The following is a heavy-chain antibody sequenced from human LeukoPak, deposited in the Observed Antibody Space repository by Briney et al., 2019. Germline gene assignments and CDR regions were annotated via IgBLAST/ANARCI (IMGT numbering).Heavy chain of an antibody. CDR2: IYHSGST. Sequence: SETLSLTCAVSGYSISSGYYWGWIRQPTGKGLEWIGSIYHSGSTYYNPSLKSRVTISVDTSKNQFSLKLSSVTAADTAVYYCARRGIAVAGDFDYWGQGTLVTVSS. V-gene: IGHV4-38-2*01. CDR3: ARRGIAVAGDFDY. CDR1: GYSISSGYY. D-gene: IGHD6-19*01. J-gene: IGHJ4*02.